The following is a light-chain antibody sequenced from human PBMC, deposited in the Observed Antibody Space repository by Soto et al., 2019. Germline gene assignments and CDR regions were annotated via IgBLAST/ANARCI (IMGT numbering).Light chain of an antibody. Sequence: VWTQSPETLSVSPGERATLSCRASQSVSSNLAWYQQKPGQAPRLLIYGASTRATGIPARFSGSGSGTEFTLTISSLQSEDFAVYYCQQYNNWPTWTFGQ. CDR2: GAS. CDR3: QQYNNWPTWT. CDR1: QSVSSN. V-gene: IGKV3-15*01. J-gene: IGKJ1*01.